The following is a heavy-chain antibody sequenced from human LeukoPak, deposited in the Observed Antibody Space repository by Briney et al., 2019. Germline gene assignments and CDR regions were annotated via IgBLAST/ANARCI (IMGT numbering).Heavy chain of an antibody. CDR3: ARRPLQWWERQHWFDP. CDR2: MYYSGTT. V-gene: IGHV4-39*07. J-gene: IGHJ5*02. Sequence: PSETLSLTCTVSGGSISSSSYYWGWIRQPPGKGLEWIGSMYYSGTTYFNPPLKSRVTISVDTSKNQFSLKLSSVTAADTAVYYCARRPLQWWERQHWFDPWGQGTLVTVSS. CDR1: GGSISSSSYY. D-gene: IGHD1-26*01.